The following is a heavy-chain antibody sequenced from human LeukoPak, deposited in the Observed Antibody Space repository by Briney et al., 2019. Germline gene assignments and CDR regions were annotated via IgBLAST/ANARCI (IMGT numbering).Heavy chain of an antibody. V-gene: IGHV3-48*01. Sequence: GGSLRLSCAASGFTFSDYSMNWVRQAPGKGLEWISYIGIDSGNTNYADSVKGRFTISGDKAKNSLYLQMNSLRVGDTAVYYLSREYKFPFGHWGQGTLVT. CDR2: IGIDSGNT. CDR1: GFTFSDYS. J-gene: IGHJ4*02. D-gene: IGHD1-1*01. CDR3: SREYKFPFGH.